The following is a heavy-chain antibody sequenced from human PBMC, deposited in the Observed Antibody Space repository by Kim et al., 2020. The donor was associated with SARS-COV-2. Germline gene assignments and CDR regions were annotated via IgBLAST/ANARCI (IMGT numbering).Heavy chain of an antibody. J-gene: IGHJ4*02. Sequence: GGSLRLSCAASGFTFSSYGMHWVRQAPGKGLEWVAVIWYDGSNKYYADSVKGRFTISRDNSKNTLYLQMNSLRAEDTAVYYCAKDSAPRYCSSTSCYVGSFDYWGQGTLVTVSS. V-gene: IGHV3-33*06. D-gene: IGHD2-2*01. CDR2: IWYDGSNK. CDR1: GFTFSSYG. CDR3: AKDSAPRYCSSTSCYVGSFDY.